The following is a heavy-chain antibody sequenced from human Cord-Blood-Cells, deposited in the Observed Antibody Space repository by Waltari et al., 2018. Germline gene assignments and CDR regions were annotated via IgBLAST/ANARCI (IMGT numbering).Heavy chain of an antibody. CDR1: GYTLTDFS. D-gene: IGHD2-15*01. CDR3: ATEPSFGCSGGSCYFDY. V-gene: IGHV1-24*01. J-gene: IGHJ4*02. Sequence: QVPLVPSGAEVKKPAASVKVSCQVSGYTLTDFSMHWVRQPPGKGLEWTGGCDPEDGETIYAQKFQGRVTMTEDTTTDTADMELSSMRSEDTAVYYCATEPSFGCSGGSCYFDYWGQGTLVTVSS. CDR2: CDPEDGET.